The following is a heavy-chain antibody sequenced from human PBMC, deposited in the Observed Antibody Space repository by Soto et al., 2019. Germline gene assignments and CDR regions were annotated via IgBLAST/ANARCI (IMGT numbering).Heavy chain of an antibody. J-gene: IGHJ4*02. CDR1: GAPFSGYY. CDR2: INHTGST. Sequence: PSETLSLTCAVYGAPFSGYYWTWIRQPPGKGLEWIGEINHTGSTKYNPSLKSRVTISLDTSKNQFSLSLRCVTAADTAVYYCARGREIFGAVTPFEYWGQGTQVTVSS. V-gene: IGHV4-34*01. D-gene: IGHD3-3*01. CDR3: ARGREIFGAVTPFEY.